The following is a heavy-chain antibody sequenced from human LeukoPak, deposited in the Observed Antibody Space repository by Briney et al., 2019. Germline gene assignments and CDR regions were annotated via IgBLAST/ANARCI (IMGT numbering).Heavy chain of an antibody. CDR1: GFTFSSYA. D-gene: IGHD1-26*01. J-gene: IGHJ4*02. V-gene: IGHV3-23*01. Sequence: PGGSLRLSCAASGFTFSSYAMNWVRQAPGRGLEWVSGFSGSGGTTYYADSVKGRFTISRDNSKNTLYLQMNSLRAEDTAVYYCAKDVDRRKWELTFDYWGQGTLVTVSS. CDR3: AKDVDRRKWELTFDY. CDR2: FSGSGGTT.